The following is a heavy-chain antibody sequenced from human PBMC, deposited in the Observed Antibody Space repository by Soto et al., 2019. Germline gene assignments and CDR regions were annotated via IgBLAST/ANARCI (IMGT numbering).Heavy chain of an antibody. V-gene: IGHV3-23*01. CDR2: ISGGGDTT. Sequence: EVQLLESGGGLVQPGGSLRLSCAASGFTFNNYAMTWVRQAPGKGLEWVSAISGGGDTTSYADSVKGRFTVSRDGSKNTLYLQMSSLRSEYTALYYFAKVRGGSGSLTPRVDFWGQGTLVTVSS. CDR1: GFTFNNYA. D-gene: IGHD3-10*01. J-gene: IGHJ4*02. CDR3: AKVRGGSGSLTPRVDF.